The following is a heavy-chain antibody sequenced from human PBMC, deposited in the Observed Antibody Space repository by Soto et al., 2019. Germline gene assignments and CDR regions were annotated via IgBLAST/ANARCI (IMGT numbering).Heavy chain of an antibody. D-gene: IGHD4-17*01. CDR1: GFAFNRYV. V-gene: IGHV3-23*01. Sequence: AGSLTLFCAAPGFAFNRYVMTWVRQAPGKGLEWVSGVSGTGGSAYYADSVKGRFTISRDKSTNTLYLHMNSLRAEDTAVYYCARGSAYSDYDLEYWGQGT. CDR3: ARGSAYSDYDLEY. CDR2: VSGTGGSA. J-gene: IGHJ4*02.